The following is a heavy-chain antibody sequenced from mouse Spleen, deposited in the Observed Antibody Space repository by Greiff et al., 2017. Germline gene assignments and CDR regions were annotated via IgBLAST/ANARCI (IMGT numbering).Heavy chain of an antibody. Sequence: DVHLVESGGGLVKPGGSLKLSCAASGFTFSDYGMHWVRQAPEKGLEWVAYISSGSSTIYYADTVKGRFTISRDNAKNTLFLQMTSLRSEDTAMYYCAREGNYGSTPFAYWGQGTLVTVSA. D-gene: IGHD1-1*01. CDR2: ISSGSSTI. J-gene: IGHJ3*01. V-gene: IGHV5-17*01. CDR3: AREGNYGSTPFAY. CDR1: GFTFSDYG.